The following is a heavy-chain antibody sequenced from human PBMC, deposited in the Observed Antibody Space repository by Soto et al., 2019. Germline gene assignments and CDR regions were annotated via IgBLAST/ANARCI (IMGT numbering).Heavy chain of an antibody. CDR3: ARVAAPGPYFDY. V-gene: IGHV4-4*02. CDR1: GGSISSLNW. Sequence: SETLSLTCAVSGGSISSLNWWSWVRQPPGKGLEWIGENNHSGSTNYNPSLKSRITISVDKSKNQFSLNLTSVTAADTAVYFCARVAAPGPYFDYWGQGTLVTVSS. J-gene: IGHJ4*02. CDR2: NNHSGST. D-gene: IGHD6-13*01.